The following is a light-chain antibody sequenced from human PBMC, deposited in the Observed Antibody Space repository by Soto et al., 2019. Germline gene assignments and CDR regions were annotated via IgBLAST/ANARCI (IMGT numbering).Light chain of an antibody. Sequence: QSVLTQPPSVSGAPGQRVTISCTGSSSNIGAGYDVHWYQQLPGTAPKLLIYNNINRPSGVPDRFSGSKSVTSASLAITGLQAEDEADYYCQSYDTMLSGPGVFGGGTQLTVL. J-gene: IGLJ2*01. CDR1: SSNIGAGYD. CDR3: QSYDTMLSGPGV. CDR2: NNI. V-gene: IGLV1-40*01.